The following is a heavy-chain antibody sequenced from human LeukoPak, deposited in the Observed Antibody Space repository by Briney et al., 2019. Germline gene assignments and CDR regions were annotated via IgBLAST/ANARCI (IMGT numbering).Heavy chain of an antibody. CDR1: GGSISSHY. D-gene: IGHD6-13*01. CDR3: ARDAAAGTFHFDY. J-gene: IGHJ4*02. CDR2: IYYSGST. V-gene: IGHV4-59*11. Sequence: PSETLSLTCTVSGGSISSHYWSWIRQPPGKGLEWIGCIYYSGSTNYNPSLKSRVTISVDTSKNQFSLKLSSVTAADTAVYYCARDAAAGTFHFDYWGQGTLVTVSS.